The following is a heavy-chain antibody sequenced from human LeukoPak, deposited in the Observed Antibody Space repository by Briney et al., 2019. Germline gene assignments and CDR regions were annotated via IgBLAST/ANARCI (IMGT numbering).Heavy chain of an antibody. CDR3: AKDTPTTGYHLDS. V-gene: IGHV4-34*01. CDR1: GGSFSGYY. CDR2: INHSGST. Sequence: SETLSLTCAVYGGSFSGYYWSWIRQPPGKGLEWIGEINHSGSTNYNPSLRSRVTISVDTSKNQFSLNLRSVTAADTAVYYCAKDTPTTGYHLDSWGQGTLVTVSS. D-gene: IGHD1-1*01. J-gene: IGHJ4*02.